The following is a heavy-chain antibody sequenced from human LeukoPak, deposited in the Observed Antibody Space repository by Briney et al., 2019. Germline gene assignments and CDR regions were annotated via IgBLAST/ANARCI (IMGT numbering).Heavy chain of an antibody. CDR1: GCSISNYY. CDR3: ARRRRIGAAGGDAIDV. D-gene: IGHD6-13*01. V-gene: IGHV4-4*09. CDR2: IYNSVNT. Sequence: SETLSLTCTVSGCSISNYYWTWIRRLPGKGLEWIGYIYNSVNTNYNPSLKGRVTISVDTSKNQFSLKLNSVTAADTAEYFCARRRRIGAAGGDAIDVWGQGTTVTVSS. J-gene: IGHJ6*02.